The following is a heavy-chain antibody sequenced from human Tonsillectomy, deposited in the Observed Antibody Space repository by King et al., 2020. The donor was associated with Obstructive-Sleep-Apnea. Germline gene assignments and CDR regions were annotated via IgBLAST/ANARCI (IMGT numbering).Heavy chain of an antibody. CDR1: GFTFSSYT. J-gene: IGHJ4*02. Sequence: VQLVESGGGLVKPGGSLRLSCAASGFTFSSYTMNWVRQAPGKGLEWVSSISSSSSYIYQEDSLKDRFTISRDNAKNSLYLRMNSLRAEDTAVYYCARNRGYNGYDPFDYWGQGTLVTVSS. CDR2: ISSSSSYI. CDR3: ARNRGYNGYDPFDY. V-gene: IGHV3-21*01. D-gene: IGHD5-12*01.